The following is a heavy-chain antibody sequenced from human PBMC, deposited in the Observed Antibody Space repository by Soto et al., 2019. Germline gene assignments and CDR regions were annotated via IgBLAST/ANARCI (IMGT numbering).Heavy chain of an antibody. CDR2: ITPYNGNT. Sequence: QVPLVQSGGEVKKPGASVRVSCKTSGYRFSDYGISWVRQAPGQGLEWMGWITPYNGNTKFAQKFQGRVTVTTDTSTSRAFMELRSLTPADTAICYCARALGPGILEVGLAFWGQGTRVTVSS. D-gene: IGHD2-15*01. J-gene: IGHJ4*02. CDR1: GYRFSDYG. V-gene: IGHV1-18*01. CDR3: ARALGPGILEVGLAF.